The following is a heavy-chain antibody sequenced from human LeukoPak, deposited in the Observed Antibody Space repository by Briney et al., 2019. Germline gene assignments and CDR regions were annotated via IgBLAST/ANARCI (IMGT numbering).Heavy chain of an antibody. CDR2: IYYSGST. CDR1: GGSISSSSYY. Sequence: SETLSLTCTVSGGSISSSSYYWGWIRQPPGKGLEWIGSIYYSGSTYYNPSLKSRVTISVDTSKNQFSLKLSSVTAADTAVYYCARGGRGYQPGLRHWFDPWGQGTLVTVSS. J-gene: IGHJ5*02. CDR3: ARGGRGYQPGLRHWFDP. V-gene: IGHV4-39*07. D-gene: IGHD3-3*01.